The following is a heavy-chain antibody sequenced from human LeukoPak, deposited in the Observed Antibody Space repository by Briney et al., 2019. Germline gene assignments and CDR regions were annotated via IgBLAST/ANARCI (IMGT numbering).Heavy chain of an antibody. Sequence: SETLSLTCSVSGGSTSSRYWSWIRQPPGKGLEWIGYIYYSGSTKYNPSLKSRVTISVDTSKNQFSLKLSSVTAADTAVYYCARGGTTVTPGLLWFDPWGQGTLVTVSS. D-gene: IGHD4-17*01. CDR2: IYYSGST. V-gene: IGHV4-59*11. CDR1: GGSTSSRY. J-gene: IGHJ5*02. CDR3: ARGGTTVTPGLLWFDP.